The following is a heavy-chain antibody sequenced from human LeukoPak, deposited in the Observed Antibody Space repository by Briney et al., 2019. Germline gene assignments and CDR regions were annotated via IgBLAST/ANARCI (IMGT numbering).Heavy chain of an antibody. CDR3: ARDSSGWNQFDY. D-gene: IGHD6-19*01. J-gene: IGHJ4*02. Sequence: ASVTLSCKASGGTFTSYGISWVRQAPGQGLEWMGWISAYNGTTNYAQKLQGRVTMTTDTSTSTAYMELRSLRSDDTAVYYCARDSSGWNQFDYWGQGTLVTVSA. CDR2: ISAYNGTT. CDR1: GGTFTSYG. V-gene: IGHV1-18*01.